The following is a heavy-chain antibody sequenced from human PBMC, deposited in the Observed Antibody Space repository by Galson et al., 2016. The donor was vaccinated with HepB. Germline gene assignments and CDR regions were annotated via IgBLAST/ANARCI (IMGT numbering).Heavy chain of an antibody. Sequence: SLRLSCAASGFPFSSHTMHWVRQAPGKGLERVAVISNDGSKKNYANSVKGQFTISRDNSKNTLYLQMSSLRVVDTAAYYCARDNYGYGNFFDYWGQGTLVTVSS. CDR1: GFPFSSHT. D-gene: IGHD5-18*01. J-gene: IGHJ4*02. CDR2: ISNDGSKK. CDR3: ARDNYGYGNFFDY. V-gene: IGHV3-30-3*01.